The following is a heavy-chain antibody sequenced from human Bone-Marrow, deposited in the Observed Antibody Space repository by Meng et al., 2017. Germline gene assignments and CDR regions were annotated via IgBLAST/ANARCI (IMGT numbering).Heavy chain of an antibody. V-gene: IGHV4-31*01. D-gene: IGHD3-16*01. Sequence: HGRRRWSGQRLGNPLQILSLTWTVSGGSTSSGVYYWSWIRQHPGKGLEWIGYIYYSGTTYYNPSLSSLVTISVDTSKNQFSLNLSSVTAADTAVYYCARDIRQGGNIWFDPWGQGTLVTVSS. J-gene: IGHJ5*02. CDR3: ARDIRQGGNIWFDP. CDR2: IYYSGTT. CDR1: GGSTSSGVYY.